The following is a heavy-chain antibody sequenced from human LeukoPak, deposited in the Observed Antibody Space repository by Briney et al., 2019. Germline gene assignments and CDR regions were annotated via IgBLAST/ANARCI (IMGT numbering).Heavy chain of an antibody. CDR3: ARSYGGCGSGSYYSDY. D-gene: IGHD3-10*01. V-gene: IGHV1-69*13. Sequence: SVKVSCKASGGTFSSYAISWVRQAPGQGLEWMGGIIPIFGTANYAQKFQGRVTITADESTSTAYMELSSLRSEDTAVYYCARSYGGCGSGSYYSDYWGQGTLVSVSS. CDR2: IIPIFGTA. J-gene: IGHJ4*02. CDR1: GGTFSSYA.